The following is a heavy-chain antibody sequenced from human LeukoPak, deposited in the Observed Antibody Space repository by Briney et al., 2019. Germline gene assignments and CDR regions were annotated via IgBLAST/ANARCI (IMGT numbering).Heavy chain of an antibody. CDR1: GGSISSSSYY. CDR3: ARDRLWFGELSEFDY. J-gene: IGHJ4*02. CDR2: IYYSGST. Sequence: PSETLSLTCTVSGGSISSSSYYWGWIRQPPGKGLEWIGSIYYSGSTYYNPSLKSRVTISVDTSKNQFSLKLSSVTAADTAVYYCARDRLWFGELSEFDYWGQGTLVTVSS. V-gene: IGHV4-39*02. D-gene: IGHD3-10*01.